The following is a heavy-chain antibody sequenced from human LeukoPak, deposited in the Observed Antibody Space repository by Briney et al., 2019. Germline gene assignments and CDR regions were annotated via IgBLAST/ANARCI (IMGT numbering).Heavy chain of an antibody. D-gene: IGHD3-22*01. CDR3: ASGDTTGYSGDAFNI. Sequence: GGSLRLSCVASGFTFSRYGMHWVRQAPGKGLEWVAVIWYDGSNKYYADSVKGRFTISRDTSKNTLYLQMDSLRAEDTAVYYCASGDTTGYSGDAFNIWGQGTMVTVSS. V-gene: IGHV3-33*03. J-gene: IGHJ3*02. CDR1: GFTFSRYG. CDR2: IWYDGSNK.